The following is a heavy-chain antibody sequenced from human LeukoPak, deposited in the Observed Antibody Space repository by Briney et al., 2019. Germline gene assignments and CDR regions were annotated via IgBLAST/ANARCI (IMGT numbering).Heavy chain of an antibody. CDR1: AGSISSSSYS. V-gene: IGHV4-39*07. CDR3: AREGGLQHHFDY. CDR2: INHSGST. D-gene: IGHD4-11*01. Sequence: SETLSLTCTVSAGSISSSSYSWGWIRQPPGKGLEWIGEINHSGSTNYNPSLKSRVTISVDTSKNQFSLKLSSVTAADTAVYYCAREGGLQHHFDYWGQGTLVTVSS. J-gene: IGHJ4*02.